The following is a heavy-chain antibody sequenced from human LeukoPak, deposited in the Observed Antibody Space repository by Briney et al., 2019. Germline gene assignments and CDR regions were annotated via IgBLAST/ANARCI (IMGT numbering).Heavy chain of an antibody. CDR3: ARNEYATGWLAQ. D-gene: IGHD6-19*01. J-gene: IGHJ4*02. V-gene: IGHV1-8*01. Sequence: ASVKLSCKASGYTFTSFDISWVRQATGQGLEWLGWMTPNSGQTVYAQNFQGRVTLTRNTSTSTAYMELGSLTLEEKAVYYCARNEYATGWLAQWGQGPVVTVPS. CDR2: MTPNSGQT. CDR1: GYTFTSFD.